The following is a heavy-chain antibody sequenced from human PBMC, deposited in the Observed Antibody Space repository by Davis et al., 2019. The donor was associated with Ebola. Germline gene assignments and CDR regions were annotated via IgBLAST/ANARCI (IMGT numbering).Heavy chain of an antibody. Sequence: ASVKVSCKASGYTFTGYHMHWVRQAPGQGLEWMGRMNPHNGDTNYAQNFQGRVTMTRDTSISTAYMELSRLRYDDTAVYYCARDRGGDYSFDYWGQGTLVTVSS. D-gene: IGHD3-10*01. CDR2: MNPHNGDT. CDR1: GYTFTGYH. CDR3: ARDRGGDYSFDY. V-gene: IGHV1-2*06. J-gene: IGHJ4*02.